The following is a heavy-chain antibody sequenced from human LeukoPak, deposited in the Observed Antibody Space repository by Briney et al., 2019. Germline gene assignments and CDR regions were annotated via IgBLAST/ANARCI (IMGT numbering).Heavy chain of an antibody. J-gene: IGHJ4*02. CDR3: ARVTYYYDTSGYPLPYYFDY. D-gene: IGHD3-22*01. CDR1: VYSISSGYY. Sequence: SETLSLTCAVSVYSISSGYYWGWIRRPPGKGREWIGRIDHSGSTYYNPSLKSRGTISVDTSKNQFSLKLNSLTAADTAVYYCARVTYYYDTSGYPLPYYFDYWGQGTLVTVSS. CDR2: IDHSGST. V-gene: IGHV4-38-2*01.